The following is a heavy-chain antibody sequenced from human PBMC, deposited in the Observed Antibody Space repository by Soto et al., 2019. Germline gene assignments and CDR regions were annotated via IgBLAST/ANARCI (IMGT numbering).Heavy chain of an antibody. CDR3: ARAFGGSDYYYYCMDV. Sequence: QVQLVQSGAEVKKPGASVKVSCKASGYTFTGYYMHWVRQAPGQGLEWMGWINPNSGGTNYAQKCQGSVTMTRDTSTSTAYMELSRLRSDDTAVYYCARAFGGSDYYYYCMDVWGQGTTVTVSS. CDR1: GYTFTGYY. V-gene: IGHV1-2*02. CDR2: INPNSGGT. J-gene: IGHJ6*02. D-gene: IGHD1-26*01.